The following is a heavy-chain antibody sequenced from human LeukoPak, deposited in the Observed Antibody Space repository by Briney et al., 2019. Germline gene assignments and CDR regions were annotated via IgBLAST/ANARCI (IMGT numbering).Heavy chain of an antibody. V-gene: IGHV3-7*01. D-gene: IGHD6-19*01. J-gene: IGHJ6*02. CDR2: IKQDGSEK. CDR1: GFPFSSYW. Sequence: GSLRLSCAASGFPFSSYWMSWVRQAPGKGLEWVANIKQDGSEKYYVDPVKGRFTISRDNAKNSLYLQMNSLRAEDTAVYYCARRGQYSSGWYPPYYYYGMDVWGQGTTVTVSS. CDR3: ARRGQYSSGWYPPYYYYGMDV.